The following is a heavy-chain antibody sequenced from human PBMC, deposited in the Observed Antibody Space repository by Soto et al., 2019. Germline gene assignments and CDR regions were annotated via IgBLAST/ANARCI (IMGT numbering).Heavy chain of an antibody. CDR1: GGSISSYY. V-gene: IGHV4-59*01. D-gene: IGHD3-3*01. CDR3: ARTYYDFWSGYYRPSAFDI. Sequence: SETLSLTCTVSGGSISSYYWSWIRQPPGKGLEWIGYIYYSGSTNYNPSLKSRVTISVDTSKNQFSLKLSSVTAADTAVYYCARTYYDFWSGYYRPSAFDIWGQGTMVTVSS. J-gene: IGHJ3*02. CDR2: IYYSGST.